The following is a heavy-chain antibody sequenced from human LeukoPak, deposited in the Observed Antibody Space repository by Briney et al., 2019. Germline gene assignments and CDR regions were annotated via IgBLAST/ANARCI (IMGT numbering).Heavy chain of an antibody. CDR2: INAGNGNT. CDR3: ARDFVSSGYYYSAAYFQH. J-gene: IGHJ1*01. Sequence: ASVKVSCKASGYTFTSYAMHWVRQAPGQRLEWMGWINAGNGNTKYSQKFQGRVTITRDTSASTAYMELSSLRSEDTAVYYCARDFVSSGYYYSAAYFQHWGQGTLVTVSS. CDR1: GYTFTSYA. V-gene: IGHV1-3*01. D-gene: IGHD3-22*01.